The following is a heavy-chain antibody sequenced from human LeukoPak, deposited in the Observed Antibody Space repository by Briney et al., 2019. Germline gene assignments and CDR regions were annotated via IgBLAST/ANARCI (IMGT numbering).Heavy chain of an antibody. CDR3: ARGYTYGSHYFDY. Sequence: SETLSLTCTVSGGSISSYYWSWIRQPPGKGLEWIGYIYYSGSTNYNPSLKSRVTISVDTSKNQFSLKLSSVTAADTAVYYCARGYTYGSHYFDYWGQGTLVTVSS. V-gene: IGHV4-59*01. D-gene: IGHD5-18*01. CDR1: GGSISSYY. CDR2: IYYSGST. J-gene: IGHJ4*02.